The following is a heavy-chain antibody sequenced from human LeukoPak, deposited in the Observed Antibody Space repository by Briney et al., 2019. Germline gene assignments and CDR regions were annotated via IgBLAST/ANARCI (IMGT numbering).Heavy chain of an antibody. CDR3: ARIAVDIVATGCAFDI. Sequence: ASVKVSCKASGYTFTSYGNSWVRQAPGQGLEWMGWISAYNGNTNYAQKLQGRVTMTTDTSTSTTYMELRSLRSDDTAVYYCARIAVDIVATGCAFDIWGQGTMVTVSS. CDR1: GYTFTSYG. J-gene: IGHJ3*02. CDR2: ISAYNGNT. V-gene: IGHV1-18*01. D-gene: IGHD5-12*01.